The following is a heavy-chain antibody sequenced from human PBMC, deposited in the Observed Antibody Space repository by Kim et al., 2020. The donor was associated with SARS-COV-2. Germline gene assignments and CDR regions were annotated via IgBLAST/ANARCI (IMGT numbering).Heavy chain of an antibody. Sequence: GESLKISCKCSGYFFTNYWIGWVRQMPGKGLEWMGIIYPGDSDTRYSPSFQGQVTISADESIRTAYLQWSSLKASDTAMYYCVRQAPTMMVVVTHAFDIWGQGTLVTVSS. D-gene: IGHD3-22*01. J-gene: IGHJ3*02. CDR2: IYPGDSDT. CDR3: VRQAPTMMVVVTHAFDI. CDR1: GYFFTNYW. V-gene: IGHV5-51*01.